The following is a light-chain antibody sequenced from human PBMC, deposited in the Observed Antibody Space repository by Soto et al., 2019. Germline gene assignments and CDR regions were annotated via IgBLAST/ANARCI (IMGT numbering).Light chain of an antibody. Sequence: QSALTQPPSASGSPGQSVTISCTGTSSDVGGYNYVSWYQQHPGKAPKLMIYEVSKRPSGVPDRFSGSKSGNTASLTVSGLHAEDEAYYYCSSSAGSTHLVFGGGTKLTVL. CDR1: SSDVGGYNY. CDR2: EVS. CDR3: SSSAGSTHLV. V-gene: IGLV2-8*01. J-gene: IGLJ2*01.